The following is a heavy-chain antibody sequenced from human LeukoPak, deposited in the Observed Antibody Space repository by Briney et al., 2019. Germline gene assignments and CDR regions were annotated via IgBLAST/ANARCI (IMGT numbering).Heavy chain of an antibody. V-gene: IGHV1-18*01. D-gene: IGHD5-24*01. CDR1: GYTFTSYG. Sequence: GSLTLSCTASGYTFTSYGINWVRQAPGQGLEWIACISGYNGNTIYAQKLQGRVSMTTDTSTRTVYMDLRSLRSDDTAVYYCARDRRWRRDSKTPYSYSGMDVWGQGTTVTVS. J-gene: IGHJ6*02. CDR3: ARDRRWRRDSKTPYSYSGMDV. CDR2: ISGYNGNT.